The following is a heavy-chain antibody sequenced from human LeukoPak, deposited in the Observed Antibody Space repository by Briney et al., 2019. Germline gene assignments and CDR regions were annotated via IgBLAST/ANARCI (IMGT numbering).Heavy chain of an antibody. CDR2: IYYRGSA. D-gene: IGHD4-11*01. V-gene: IGHV4-59*08. CDR1: GDSINSYY. Sequence: SETLSLTCTVSGDSINSYYWSWIRQPPGKGLEWLGYIYYRGSANYSPSLKGRVTISIDTSKNQFSLKLTSVTAADTAVYYCARLLHDWFDSWGQGTLVTVSS. J-gene: IGHJ5*01. CDR3: ARLLHDWFDS.